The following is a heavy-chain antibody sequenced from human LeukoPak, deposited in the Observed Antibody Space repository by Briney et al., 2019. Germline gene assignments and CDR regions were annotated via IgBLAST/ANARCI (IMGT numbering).Heavy chain of an antibody. V-gene: IGHV3-21*04. CDR3: ARSDRGSGWYGFYYGMDV. CDR2: ISSSSIYI. Sequence: GGSLRLSCAASGFTFSSYSMNWVRQAPGKGLEWVSSISSSSIYIYYADSVKGRFTISRDNAKNSLYLQMNSLRAEDTAVYYCARSDRGSGWYGFYYGMDVWGQGTTVTVSS. D-gene: IGHD6-19*01. CDR1: GFTFSSYS. J-gene: IGHJ6*02.